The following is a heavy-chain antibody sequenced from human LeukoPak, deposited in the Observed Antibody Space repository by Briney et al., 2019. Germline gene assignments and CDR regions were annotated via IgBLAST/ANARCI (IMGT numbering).Heavy chain of an antibody. CDR3: ARVIRDGSGTIDY. Sequence: PSQTLSLTCTVSGGSISSGDYYWSWIRQPPGKGLEWIGYIYYSGSTNYSPSLKSRVTISVDTSKNQFSLKLSSVTAADTAVYYCARVIRDGSGTIDYWGQGTLVTVSS. V-gene: IGHV4-30-4*08. D-gene: IGHD3-10*01. CDR1: GGSISSGDYY. J-gene: IGHJ4*02. CDR2: IYYSGST.